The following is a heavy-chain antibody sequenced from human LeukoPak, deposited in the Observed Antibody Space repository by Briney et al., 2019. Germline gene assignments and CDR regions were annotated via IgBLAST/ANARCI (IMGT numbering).Heavy chain of an antibody. J-gene: IGHJ5*02. D-gene: IGHD1-14*01. Sequence: ASVKVSYKASGYTFTSYDINWVRQATGQGLEWMGWMNPNSGDTGYAQNFQGRVTMTRDTSINTAYMELTSLTSGDTAVYYCARNPPETGWFDPWGQGTLVTVSS. CDR2: MNPNSGDT. V-gene: IGHV1-8*01. CDR3: ARNPPETGWFDP. CDR1: GYTFTSYD.